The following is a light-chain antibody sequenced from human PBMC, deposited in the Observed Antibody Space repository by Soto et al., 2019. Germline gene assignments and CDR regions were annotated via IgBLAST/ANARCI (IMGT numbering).Light chain of an antibody. V-gene: IGLV2-14*03. J-gene: IGLJ2*01. Sequence: QSVLTQPASMSGSPGQSITISCTGTSSDVGGYNYVSWYRQHPGKAPKLMIYDVNNRPSGVSNRFSGSKSGNTASLTISGLQAGDEADYYCSSHSSSSTLVVFGGGTKLTVL. CDR1: SSDVGGYNY. CDR3: SSHSSSSTLVV. CDR2: DVN.